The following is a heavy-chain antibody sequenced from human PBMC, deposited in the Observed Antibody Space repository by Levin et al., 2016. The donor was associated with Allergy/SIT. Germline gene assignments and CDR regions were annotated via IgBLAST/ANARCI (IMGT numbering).Heavy chain of an antibody. V-gene: IGHV4-4*07. J-gene: IGHJ5*02. Sequence: SETLSLTCTVSGVSMKDYYWSWVRQPAGKGLEWIGRIHGSGGTNYNPSLKSRVTMSADRSQNQVSLKMNPVSAADTALYFCAREPNFYGGSGPGGNWFYPWGQGIVVVVSP. CDR1: GVSMKDYY. CDR2: IHGSGGT. D-gene: IGHD2-15*01. CDR3: AREPNFYGGSGPGGNWFYP.